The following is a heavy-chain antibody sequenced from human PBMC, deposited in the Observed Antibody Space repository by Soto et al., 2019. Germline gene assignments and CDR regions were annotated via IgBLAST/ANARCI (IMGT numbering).Heavy chain of an antibody. D-gene: IGHD2-15*01. CDR2: MYHSGSS. CDR1: GGSVSNYY. V-gene: IGHV4-59*02. J-gene: IGHJ4*02. CDR3: ARDHVVETNYGFFDY. Sequence: SETLSLTCTVSGGSVSNYYWSWIRQPPGKGLEWIGYMYHSGSSNYNPSLKRRVTISVDTSKNQVSLEVTSVIAADTAVYYCARDHVVETNYGFFDYWVQGILVTVSS.